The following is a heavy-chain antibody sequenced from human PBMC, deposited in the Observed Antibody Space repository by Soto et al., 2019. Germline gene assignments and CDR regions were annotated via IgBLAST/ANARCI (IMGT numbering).Heavy chain of an antibody. CDR3: ARGITIFGVVIPSGYYYMDV. J-gene: IGHJ6*03. Sequence: SETLSLTCAVYGGSFSGYYWSWIRQPPGKGLEWIGEINHSGSTNYNPSLKSRVTISVDTSKNQFSLKLSSVTAADTAVYYCARGITIFGVVIPSGYYYMDVWGKGTTVTVSS. V-gene: IGHV4-34*01. CDR2: INHSGST. D-gene: IGHD3-3*01. CDR1: GGSFSGYY.